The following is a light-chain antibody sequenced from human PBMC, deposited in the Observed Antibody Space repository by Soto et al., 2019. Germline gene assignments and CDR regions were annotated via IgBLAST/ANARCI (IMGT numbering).Light chain of an antibody. J-gene: IGKJ4*01. CDR1: QGIGRW. V-gene: IGKV1D-16*01. Sequence: DIQMTQSPSSLSASVGDRVTITCRASQGIGRWLAWYQQKSGKAPRSLIYAASSLQGGVPSRFSGSGSETDFTLTITILQPEDFATYYCQQYSGYPTFGGGTKVEIK. CDR3: QQYSGYPT. CDR2: AAS.